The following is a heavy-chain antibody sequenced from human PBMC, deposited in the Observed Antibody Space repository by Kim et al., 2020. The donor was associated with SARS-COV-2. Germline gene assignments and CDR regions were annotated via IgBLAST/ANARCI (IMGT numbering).Heavy chain of an antibody. V-gene: IGHV3-33*01. J-gene: IGHJ4*02. CDR3: ARYCSSTSCYHSFDY. CDR2: IWYDGSNK. D-gene: IGHD2-2*01. Sequence: GGSLRLSCAASGFTFSSYGMHWVRQAPGKGLEWVAVIWYDGSNKYYADSVKGRFTISRDNSKNTLYLQMNSLRAEDTAVYYCARYCSSTSCYHSFDYWGQGTLVTVSS. CDR1: GFTFSSYG.